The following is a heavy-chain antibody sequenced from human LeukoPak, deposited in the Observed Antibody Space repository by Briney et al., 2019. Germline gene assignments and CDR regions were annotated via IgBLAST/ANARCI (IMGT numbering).Heavy chain of an antibody. D-gene: IGHD1-26*01. V-gene: IGHV4-4*02. Sequence: PSETLSLTCGVSGGSISSTNWWSWVRQPPGQGLEWIGEISLSGVTNYNPSLKSRVTMSLDRSKNHLSLTLTSVTAADTAVYYCSRESGPFSPFGYWGQGTLVTVSS. CDR2: ISLSGVT. CDR1: GGSISSTNW. CDR3: SRESGPFSPFGY. J-gene: IGHJ4*02.